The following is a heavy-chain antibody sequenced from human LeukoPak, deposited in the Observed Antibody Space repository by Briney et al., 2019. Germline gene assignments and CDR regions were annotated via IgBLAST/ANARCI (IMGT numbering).Heavy chain of an antibody. V-gene: IGHV3-74*01. Sequence: GGSLRLSCAASGFTFSSYWMHWVRQAPGKGLVWVSRINGDGSNTRYADSVKGRFPISRDNAKNSLYLQMNSLRAEDTAVYYCSRGGSPPEARGDVFDIWGQGTMVSVSS. CDR2: INGDGSNT. CDR3: SRGGSPPEARGDVFDI. J-gene: IGHJ3*02. CDR1: GFTFSSYW. D-gene: IGHD1-26*01.